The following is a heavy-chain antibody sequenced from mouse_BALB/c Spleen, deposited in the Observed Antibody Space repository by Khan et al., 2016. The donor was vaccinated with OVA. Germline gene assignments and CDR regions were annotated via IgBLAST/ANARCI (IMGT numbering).Heavy chain of an antibody. CDR1: GYTFTSYS. CDR3: VSEGAYYSAADWFAF. CDR2: INPSNNYT. D-gene: IGHD2-12*01. J-gene: IGHJ3*01. V-gene: IGHV1-4*01. Sequence: VQLQQSGAELVRPGASVKMSCKASGYTFTSYSIHWVSQRPGQGLEWIGHINPSNNYTNYNQKFIDKATLIVDRSSTTAYMQLSSLTSEDSAVYDCVSEGAYYSAADWFAFWGQGTLVTVSA.